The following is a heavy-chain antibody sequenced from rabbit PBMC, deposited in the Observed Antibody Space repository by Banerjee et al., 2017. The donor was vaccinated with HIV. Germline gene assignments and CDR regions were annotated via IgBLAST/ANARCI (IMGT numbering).Heavy chain of an antibody. J-gene: IGHJ4*01. CDR3: ARSTSTYDYGLDL. CDR2: IYAGSGAT. Sequence: QSLEESGGDLVKPGASLTLTCTASGIDFSSYYYMCWVRQAPGKGLEWIGCIYAGSGATYYASWAKGRFTISKTSSTTVTLQMTSLTAADTATYFCARSTSTYDYGLDLWGPGTLVTVS. D-gene: IGHD2-1*01. V-gene: IGHV1S40*01. CDR1: GIDFSSYYY.